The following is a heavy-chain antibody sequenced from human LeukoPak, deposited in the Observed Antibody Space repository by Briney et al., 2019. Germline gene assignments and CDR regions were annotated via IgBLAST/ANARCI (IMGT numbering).Heavy chain of an antibody. CDR1: GFTFSSYG. D-gene: IGHD3-10*01. V-gene: IGHV3-30*18. CDR2: ISYDGSNK. Sequence: PGGSLRLSCAASGFTFSSYGMHWVRQAPGKGLEWVAVISYDGSNKYYADSVKGRFTISRDNSKNTLYLQMNSLRAEDTAVYYCAKAHYYGSGSPSGGFDYWGQGTLVTVSS. CDR3: AKAHYYGSGSPSGGFDY. J-gene: IGHJ4*02.